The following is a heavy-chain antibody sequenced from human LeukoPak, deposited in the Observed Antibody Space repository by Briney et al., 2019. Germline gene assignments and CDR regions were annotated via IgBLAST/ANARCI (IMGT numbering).Heavy chain of an antibody. CDR2: ISSSSSYI. V-gene: IGHV3-21*01. J-gene: IGHJ4*02. Sequence: GGSLRLSCAASGFTFSSYSMNWVRQAPGKGLEWVSSISSSSSYIYYADSVKGRFTISRDNAKNSLYLQMNSLRAEDTAVYYCARGYGGKGYFDYWGQGTLVTVSS. CDR1: GFTFSSYS. CDR3: ARGYGGKGYFDY. D-gene: IGHD4-23*01.